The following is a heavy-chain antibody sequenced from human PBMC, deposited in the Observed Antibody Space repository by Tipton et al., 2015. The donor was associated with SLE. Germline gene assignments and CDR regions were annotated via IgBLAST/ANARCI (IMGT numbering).Heavy chain of an antibody. CDR1: GGSFSGYY. J-gene: IGHJ3*02. D-gene: IGHD2-21*02. CDR3: ARDGDRIPIYCGGDCYPDAFDI. V-gene: IGHV4-34*01. CDR2: INHSGST. Sequence: TLSLTCAVYGGSFSGYYWSWIRQPPGKGLEWIGEINHSGSTNYNPSLKSRVTISVDTSKNQFSLKLSSVTAADTAVYYCARDGDRIPIYCGGDCYPDAFDIWGQGTMVTVSS.